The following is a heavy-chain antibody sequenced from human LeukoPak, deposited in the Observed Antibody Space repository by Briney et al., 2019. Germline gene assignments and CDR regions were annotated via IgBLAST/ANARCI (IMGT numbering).Heavy chain of an antibody. J-gene: IGHJ3*02. CDR1: GFTFSSYA. CDR2: ISYDGSNK. V-gene: IGHV3-30-3*01. Sequence: GGSLRLSCAASGFTFSSYAMHWVRQAPGKGLEWVAVISYDGSNKYYADSVKGRFTISRDNSKNTLYLQMNSLRAEDTAVYYCARDQAVQWLSPGAFDIWGQGTMVTVSS. D-gene: IGHD6-19*01. CDR3: ARDQAVQWLSPGAFDI.